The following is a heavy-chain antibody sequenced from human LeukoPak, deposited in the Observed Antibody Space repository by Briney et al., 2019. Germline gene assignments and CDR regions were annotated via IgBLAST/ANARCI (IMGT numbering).Heavy chain of an antibody. V-gene: IGHV4-34*01. CDR2: INHSKNT. CDR3: ARSALDNTRFYYVPFDY. CDR1: GGSFNGFF. Sequence: SETLSLTCAVYGGSFNGFFWSWVRQPPGKGLEWFGEINHSKNTNYNPSLKSRVTISVDTSKNQFSLQLASVTAADTAVYYCARSALDNTRFYYVPFDYWGLGALVTVSS. J-gene: IGHJ4*02. D-gene: IGHD3-22*01.